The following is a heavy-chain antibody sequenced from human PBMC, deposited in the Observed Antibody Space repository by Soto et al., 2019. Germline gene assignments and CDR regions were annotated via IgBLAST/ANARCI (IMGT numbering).Heavy chain of an antibody. D-gene: IGHD3-3*01. Sequence: SETLSLTCAVYGGSFSGYYWSWIRQPPGKGLEWIGGINHSGSTNYNPSLKSRVTISVDTSKNQFSLKLSSVTAADTAVYYCARRRRSGYAYYYYGMDVWGQGTTVTVSS. V-gene: IGHV4-34*01. CDR2: INHSGST. CDR1: GGSFSGYY. J-gene: IGHJ6*02. CDR3: ARRRRSGYAYYYYGMDV.